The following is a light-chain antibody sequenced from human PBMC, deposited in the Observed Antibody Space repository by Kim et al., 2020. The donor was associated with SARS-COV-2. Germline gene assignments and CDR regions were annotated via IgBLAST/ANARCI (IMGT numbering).Light chain of an antibody. Sequence: NFMLTQPHSVSESPGKTVTISCTRSSGSIASNYVQWYQQRPGSSPTTVIYEANQRPSGVPDRFSGSIDSSSISASLTISGLKTEDEADYYCQSYDSSGQWVFGGGTQLTVL. CDR1: SGSIASNY. V-gene: IGLV6-57*01. CDR3: QSYDSSGQWV. CDR2: EAN. J-gene: IGLJ3*02.